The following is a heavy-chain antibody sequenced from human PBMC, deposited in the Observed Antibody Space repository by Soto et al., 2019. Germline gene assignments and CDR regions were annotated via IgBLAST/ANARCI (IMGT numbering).Heavy chain of an antibody. D-gene: IGHD5-12*01. CDR3: AVDTVGTGSF. V-gene: IGHV3-72*01. J-gene: IGHJ4*02. CDR1: GVTLSDHT. CDR2: SRPRIAHYTT. Sequence: EVQVVESGGGMVQPGGSLRLSCAASGVTLSDHTIDWVRQAPGKGLEWVGRSRPRIAHYTTEYAASVKGRFIFSRDDSTSSMYLQMNSLKTEDTAIYFCAVDTVGTGSFWGQGTLVTASS.